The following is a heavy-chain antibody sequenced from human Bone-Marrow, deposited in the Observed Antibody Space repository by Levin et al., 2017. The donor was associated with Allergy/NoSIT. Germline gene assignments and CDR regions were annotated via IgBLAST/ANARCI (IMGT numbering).Heavy chain of an antibody. CDR3: GRAARLDRYFDS. V-gene: IGHV4-39*01. Sequence: PSETLSLTCTVSGGSISGTNNYWGWIRQPPGKGLEWIGTLFYTGDINYKSSLDSRVTLSIDTSKNQFSLKLSSVTAADTALYFCGRAARLDRYFDSWGQGTLVTVSS. CDR2: LFYTGDI. J-gene: IGHJ4*02. D-gene: IGHD6-19*01. CDR1: GGSISGTNNY.